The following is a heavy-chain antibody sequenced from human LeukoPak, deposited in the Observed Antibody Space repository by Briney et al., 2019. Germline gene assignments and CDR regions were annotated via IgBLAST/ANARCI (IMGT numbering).Heavy chain of an antibody. D-gene: IGHD1-26*01. CDR1: GFTVSSNY. V-gene: IGHV3-66*01. CDR2: IYSGGST. CDR3: AGGGSRRTLFDY. Sequence: PGGSLRLSCAASGFTVSSNYMSWVRQAPGKGLEWVSVIYSGGSTHYADSVKGRFTISRDSSKNTLSLQMNSLRAEDTAVYYCAGGGSRRTLFDYWGQGTLVTVSS. J-gene: IGHJ4*02.